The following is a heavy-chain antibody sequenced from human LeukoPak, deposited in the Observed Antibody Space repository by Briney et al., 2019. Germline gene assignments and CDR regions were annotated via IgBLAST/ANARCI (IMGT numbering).Heavy chain of an antibody. Sequence: GGSLRLSCAASGFTFSSYWMHWVRQGPGEGLVWVSGINSDGTSTRYADSVKGRFTISRDNAKNALYLQMNSLRAEDTAVYYCARDGVLWFGEYIDNWGQGTLVTVSS. CDR3: ARDGVLWFGEYIDN. D-gene: IGHD3-10*01. J-gene: IGHJ4*02. CDR2: INSDGTST. V-gene: IGHV3-74*01. CDR1: GFTFSSYW.